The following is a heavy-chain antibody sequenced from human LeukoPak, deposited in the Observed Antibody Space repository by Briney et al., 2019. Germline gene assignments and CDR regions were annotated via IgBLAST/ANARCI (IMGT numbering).Heavy chain of an antibody. V-gene: IGHV1-2*02. J-gene: IGHJ3*02. D-gene: IGHD2-2*01. Sequence: GASVKVSCKASGYTFTGYYMHWVRQAPGQGLEWMGWINPNSGGTNYAQKFQGRVTMTRDTSISTAYMELRSLRSDDTAVYYCARLASCSHMWCAFDIWGQGTMVTVSS. CDR2: INPNSGGT. CDR1: GYTFTGYY. CDR3: ARLASCSHMWCAFDI.